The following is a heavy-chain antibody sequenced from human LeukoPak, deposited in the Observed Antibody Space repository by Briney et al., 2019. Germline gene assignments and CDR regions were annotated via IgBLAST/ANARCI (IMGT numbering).Heavy chain of an antibody. CDR3: ARDYNWNPPDY. V-gene: IGHV3-74*01. J-gene: IGHJ4*02. CDR2: IDSDGRIT. CDR1: GFTFSSHW. Sequence: GGSLRLSCAASGFTFSSHWMHWVRQVPGKGLVWVSRIDSDGRITTYADSVKGRFTIPRDNAKNTLYLQMNTLRDEDTAVYYCARDYNWNPPDYWGQGTLVTVSS. D-gene: IGHD1-1*01.